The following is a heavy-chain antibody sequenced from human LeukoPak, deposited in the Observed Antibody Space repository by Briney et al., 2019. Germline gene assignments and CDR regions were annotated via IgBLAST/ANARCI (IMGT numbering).Heavy chain of an antibody. Sequence: GGSLRLSCAASGFTFSSYAMSWVRQAPGKGLEWVSVIYSGGSTYYADSVKGRFTISRDNSKNTLYLQMNSLRAEDTAVYYCARRTGYYFDYWGQGTLVTVSS. CDR1: GFTFSSYA. D-gene: IGHD7-27*01. CDR3: ARRTGYYFDY. CDR2: IYSGGST. V-gene: IGHV3-66*04. J-gene: IGHJ4*02.